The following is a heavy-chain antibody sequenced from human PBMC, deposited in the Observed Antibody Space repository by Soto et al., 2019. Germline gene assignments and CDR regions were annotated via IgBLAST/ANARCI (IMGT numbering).Heavy chain of an antibody. V-gene: IGHV4-4*02. D-gene: IGHD3-3*01. CDR1: GGSINNNFW. CDR2: IYQTGSI. Sequence: SETLSLGSVVSGGSINNNFWGWVRQPPGKGLEWIGEIYQTGSINYNPSLRSRVTISVDKSKNQLSLKVDSVTAADTAFYYCVRGNDNYDFWNNWSLDPWGQGTLVTVSS. J-gene: IGHJ5*02. CDR3: VRGNDNYDFWNNWSLDP.